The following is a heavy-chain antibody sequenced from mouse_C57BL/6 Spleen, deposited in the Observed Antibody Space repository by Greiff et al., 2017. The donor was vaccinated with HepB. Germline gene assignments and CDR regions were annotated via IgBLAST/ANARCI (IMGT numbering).Heavy chain of an antibody. CDR1: GYTFTSYW. J-gene: IGHJ2*01. Sequence: QVQLQQPGAELVRPGSSVKLSCKASGYTFTSYWMHRVKQRPIQGLEWIGNIDPSDSETHYNQKFKDKATLTVDKSSSTAYMQLSSLTSEDSAVYYCARGYYDYDVGDYFDYWGQGTTLTVSS. D-gene: IGHD2-4*01. CDR3: ARGYYDYDVGDYFDY. CDR2: IDPSDSET. V-gene: IGHV1-52*01.